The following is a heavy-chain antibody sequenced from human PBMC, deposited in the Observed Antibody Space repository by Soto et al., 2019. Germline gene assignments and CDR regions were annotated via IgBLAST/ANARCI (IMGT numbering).Heavy chain of an antibody. CDR2: IYPKSGGI. J-gene: IGHJ6*02. CDR1: GYTFSNYY. V-gene: IGHV1-2*02. Sequence: QVQLVQSGAEVKKPGASVKVSCKTSGYTFSNYYMHWVRQAPGQGLEWMGWIYPKSGGIYYAQKFQGRVTMTRDTSITTVYMELSSLRSDDTAVYYCARENYYYDNWGQGTLVTVSSGWTFCHCAYFDYYGMDVWGQGTTVTVSS. D-gene: IGHD1-1*01. CDR3: ARENYYYDNWGQGTLVTVSSGWTFCHCAYFDYYGMDV.